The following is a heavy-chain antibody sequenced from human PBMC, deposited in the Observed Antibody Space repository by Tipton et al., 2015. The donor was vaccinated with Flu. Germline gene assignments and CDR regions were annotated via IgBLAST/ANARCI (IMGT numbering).Heavy chain of an antibody. CDR1: SASIRSTNYF. CDR3: ARLSYYDVDLKNFYFED. Sequence: TLSLTCTVSSASIRSTNYFCAWIRQPPGKRLELIGSIYPSGTTYYNPSLKSRVTISVDTSKNQFSLKLNSVTAADTAVYYCARLSYYDVDLKNFYFEDWGQGTLVTVSS. D-gene: IGHD3-10*02. J-gene: IGHJ4*02. V-gene: IGHV4-39*01. CDR2: IYPSGTT.